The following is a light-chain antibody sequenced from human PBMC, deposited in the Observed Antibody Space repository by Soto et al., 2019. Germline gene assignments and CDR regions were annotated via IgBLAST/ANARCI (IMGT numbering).Light chain of an antibody. CDR3: SSYTSSSTPYV. CDR2: DVS. CDR1: SSDVGAYDL. J-gene: IGLJ1*01. V-gene: IGLV2-14*01. Sequence: QSVLSQPSSVSGSPGQSVTISCTGISSDVGAYDLVFWYQQHPGKDPKLMIYDVSNRPSGVSNRFSGSKSGNTASLTISGLQAEDEADYYCSSYTSSSTPYVFGTGTKVTVL.